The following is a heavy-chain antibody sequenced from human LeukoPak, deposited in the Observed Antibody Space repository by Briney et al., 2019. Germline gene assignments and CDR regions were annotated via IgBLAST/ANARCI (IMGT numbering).Heavy chain of an antibody. CDR2: IYYSGST. CDR3: ARFVIYSGYDSAWYWFDP. Sequence: SETLSLTCTVSGGSISSYYWSWIPQPPGKGLEWIGYIYYSGSTNYNPSLKSRVTISVDTSKNQFSLKLSSVTAADTAVYYCARFVIYSGYDSAWYWFDPWGQGTLVTVSS. CDR1: GGSISSYY. J-gene: IGHJ5*02. D-gene: IGHD5-12*01. V-gene: IGHV4-59*01.